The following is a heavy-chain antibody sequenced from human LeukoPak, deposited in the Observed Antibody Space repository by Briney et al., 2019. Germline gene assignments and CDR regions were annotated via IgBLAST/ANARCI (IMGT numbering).Heavy chain of an antibody. V-gene: IGHV4-59*01. CDR2: IYYSGST. J-gene: IGHJ4*02. D-gene: IGHD1-26*01. CDR1: GGSISSYY. CDR3: ASSGLEWESPTYYFDY. Sequence: ASETLSLTCTVSGGSISSYYGRWIRQPPGKGLGGVGYIYYSGSTNYNPSLKSRVTISVDTSKNQFSLKLSSVTAADTAVYYCASSGLEWESPTYYFDYWGQGTLVTVSS.